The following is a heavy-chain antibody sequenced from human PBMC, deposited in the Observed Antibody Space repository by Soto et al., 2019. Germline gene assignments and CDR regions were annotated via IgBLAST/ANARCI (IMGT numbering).Heavy chain of an antibody. CDR2: IIPIFGTA. V-gene: IGHV1-69*01. CDR3: AKVRYSSPMGYYYGMDV. D-gene: IGHD6-19*01. CDR1: RVTFSKFI. J-gene: IGHJ6*02. Sequence: QVQLEQSGGEVKKPGSSVKVSCKASRVTFSKFIVTWVRQAPGLGLEWVGGIIPIFGTANYAQKFQGRVTITADESTSTSYMEVNNLRSEDTAVYYGAKVRYSSPMGYYYGMDVWGQGTTVTVSS.